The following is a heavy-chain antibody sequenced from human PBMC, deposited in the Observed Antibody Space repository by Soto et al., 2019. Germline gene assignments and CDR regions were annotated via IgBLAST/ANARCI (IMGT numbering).Heavy chain of an antibody. D-gene: IGHD1-26*01. J-gene: IGHJ6*02. Sequence: SGGSLRLSCAASGFTFSSYWMHWVRQAPGKGLVWVSRINSDGSSTSYADSVKGRFTISRDNAKNTLYLQMNSLRAEDTAVYYCARWDLKLGRYYYYGMEVWGQGTTVTVS. CDR2: INSDGSST. V-gene: IGHV3-74*01. CDR1: GFTFSSYW. CDR3: ARWDLKLGRYYYYGMEV.